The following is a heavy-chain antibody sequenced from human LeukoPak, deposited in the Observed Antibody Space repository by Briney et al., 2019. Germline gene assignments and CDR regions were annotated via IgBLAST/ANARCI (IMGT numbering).Heavy chain of an antibody. CDR2: INQDGSQT. J-gene: IGHJ6*02. CDR1: GGSFSGYY. D-gene: IGHD3-10*01. V-gene: IGHV3-7*03. Sequence: ETLSLTCAVYGGSFSGYYWSWIRQPPGKGLEWVANINQDGSQTFYVDSVKGRLTISRDNAKNSLYLQMNSLRAEDTALYYCAKDRSYGSERGMDVWGQGTTVTVSS. CDR3: AKDRSYGSERGMDV.